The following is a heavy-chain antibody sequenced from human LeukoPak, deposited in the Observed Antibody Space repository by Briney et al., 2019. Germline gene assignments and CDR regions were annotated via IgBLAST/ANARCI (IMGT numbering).Heavy chain of an antibody. V-gene: IGHV3-30*04. CDR3: AKTRPLDSSSWSHGDY. D-gene: IGHD6-13*01. Sequence: GGSLRLSCAASGFTFSNSVMHWVRQAPGKGLEWVAGISDDGSSEHYADSVKGRFTISRDNSKNTLYLQMNSLRAEDTAVYYCAKTRPLDSSSWSHGDYWGQGTLVTVSS. CDR2: ISDDGSSE. J-gene: IGHJ4*02. CDR1: GFTFSNSV.